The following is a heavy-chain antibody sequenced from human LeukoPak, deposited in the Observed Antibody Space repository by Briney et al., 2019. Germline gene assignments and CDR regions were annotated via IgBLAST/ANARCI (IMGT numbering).Heavy chain of an antibody. CDR1: GYSFTSYW. CDR3: ASGYYYDSSGPDAFDI. V-gene: IGHV5-51*01. CDR2: IYPGDSDT. J-gene: IGHJ3*02. Sequence: GESLKISCKGSGYSFTSYWIGWVRQMPGKGLEWTGIIYPGDSDTRYSPSFQGQVTISADKSISTAYLQWSSLKASDTAMYYCASGYYYDSSGPDAFDIWGQGTMVAVSS. D-gene: IGHD3-22*01.